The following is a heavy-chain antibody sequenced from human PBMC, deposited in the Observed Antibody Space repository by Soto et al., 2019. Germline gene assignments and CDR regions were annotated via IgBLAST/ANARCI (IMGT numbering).Heavy chain of an antibody. Sequence: LSLTCAVYGGSFSGYYWSWIRQPPGKGLEWIGEINHSGSTNYNPSLKSRVTISVDTSKNQFSLKLSSVTAADTAVYYCARLGSGSYYYWGQGTLVTVSS. D-gene: IGHD1-26*01. CDR3: ARLGSGSYYY. CDR1: GGSFSGYY. V-gene: IGHV4-34*01. J-gene: IGHJ4*02. CDR2: INHSGST.